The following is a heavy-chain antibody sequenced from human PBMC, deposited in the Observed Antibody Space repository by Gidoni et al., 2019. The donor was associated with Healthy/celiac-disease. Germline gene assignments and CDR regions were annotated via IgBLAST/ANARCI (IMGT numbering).Heavy chain of an antibody. CDR3: ARDSSSWYYFDY. V-gene: IGHV3-33*01. Sequence: QVQLVESGGGVVQPGRSLRLSCAASGFTLSSYGMHWVRQAPGKGLDWVAVIWYDGSNKYYADSVKGRFTISRDNSKNTLYLQMNSLRAEDTAVYYCARDSSSWYYFDYWGQGTLVTVSS. CDR2: IWYDGSNK. D-gene: IGHD6-13*01. J-gene: IGHJ4*02. CDR1: GFTLSSYG.